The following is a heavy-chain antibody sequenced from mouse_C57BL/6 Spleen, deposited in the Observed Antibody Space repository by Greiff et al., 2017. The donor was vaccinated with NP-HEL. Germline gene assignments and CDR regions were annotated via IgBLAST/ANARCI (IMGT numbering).Heavy chain of an antibody. Sequence: QVQLQQPGAELVMPGASVKLSCKASGYTFTSYWMHWVKQRPGQGLEWIGEIDPSDSYTNYNQKFKGKSTLTVDKSSSTAYMQLSSLTSEDSAVYYCARVYGSSFDYWGQGTTLTVSS. J-gene: IGHJ2*01. CDR3: ARVYGSSFDY. D-gene: IGHD1-1*01. CDR2: IDPSDSYT. V-gene: IGHV1-69*01. CDR1: GYTFTSYW.